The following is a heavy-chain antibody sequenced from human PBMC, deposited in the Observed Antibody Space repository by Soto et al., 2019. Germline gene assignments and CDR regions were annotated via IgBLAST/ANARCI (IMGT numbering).Heavy chain of an antibody. CDR3: ARDPTRYCTNGVCYEDHDAFDI. J-gene: IGHJ3*02. CDR2: IYYSGST. Sequence: SETLSLTCTVSGGSVSSGSYYWSWFRQPPGRGLEWIGYIYYSGSTNYNPSLKSRVTISVDTSKNQFSLKLSSVTAADTAVYYCARDPTRYCTNGVCYEDHDAFDIWGQGTMVTVSS. CDR1: GGSVSSGSYY. V-gene: IGHV4-61*01. D-gene: IGHD2-8*01.